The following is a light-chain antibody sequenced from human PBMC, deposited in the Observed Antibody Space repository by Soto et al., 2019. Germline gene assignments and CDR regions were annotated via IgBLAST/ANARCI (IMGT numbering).Light chain of an antibody. CDR1: SSDVGGYNY. CDR2: EVT. J-gene: IGLJ1*01. CDR3: TSYAGSNYV. Sequence: QSALTQPPSASGSPGQSVTISCTGASSDVGGYNYVSWFQQHPGKAPKLIIYEVTKRPSGVPDRFSGSKSGNTASLTVSGLQAEDAADYYCTSYAGSNYVFGTGTKLTVL. V-gene: IGLV2-8*01.